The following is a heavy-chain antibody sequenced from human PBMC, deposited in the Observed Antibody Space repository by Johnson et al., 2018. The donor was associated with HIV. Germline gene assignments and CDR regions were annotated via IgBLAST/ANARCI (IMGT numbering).Heavy chain of an antibody. CDR1: GLTFDDYG. Sequence: VQLVESGGGVVRPGGSLRLSCAASGLTFDDYGMSWVRQAPGKGLEWVSGINWNGGSTGYADSVKGRFTISRDNAKNSLYLQMNSLRAEDTALYYCARSYYDSSGYYHDAFDIWGQGTMVTVSS. D-gene: IGHD3-22*01. CDR2: INWNGGST. J-gene: IGHJ3*02. V-gene: IGHV3-20*04. CDR3: ARSYYDSSGYYHDAFDI.